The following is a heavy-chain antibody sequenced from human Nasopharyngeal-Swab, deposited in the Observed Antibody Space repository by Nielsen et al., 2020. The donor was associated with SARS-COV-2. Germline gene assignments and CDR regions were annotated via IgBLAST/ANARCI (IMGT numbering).Heavy chain of an antibody. V-gene: IGHV3-23*01. J-gene: IGHJ4*02. CDR2: ISGSGGST. CDR3: AKDFSYYYDSSGYFDY. D-gene: IGHD3-22*01. Sequence: WIRQPPGKGLEWVSAISGSGGSTYYADSVKGRFTISRGNSKNTLYLQMNSLRAEDTAVYYCAKDFSYYYDSSGYFDYWGQGTLVTVSS.